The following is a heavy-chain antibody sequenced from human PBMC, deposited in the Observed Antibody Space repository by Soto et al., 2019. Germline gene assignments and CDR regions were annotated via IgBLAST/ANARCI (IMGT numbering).Heavy chain of an antibody. V-gene: IGHV3-53*02. Sequence: EVQLVETGGGMIQPGGSLRLSCAASGFTVSGNYMSWVRQAPGKGLEWVSVIYNGGGTYYADSVKGRFTISRDNSKNTPYLQMHSLRAEDTAVYYCASTRGSSYDYWGQGTLVTVSS. D-gene: IGHD6-6*01. CDR2: IYNGGGT. CDR1: GFTVSGNY. J-gene: IGHJ4*02. CDR3: ASTRGSSYDY.